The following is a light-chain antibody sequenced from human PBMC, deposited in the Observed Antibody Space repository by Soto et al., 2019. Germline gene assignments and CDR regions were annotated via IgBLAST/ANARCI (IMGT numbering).Light chain of an antibody. CDR3: QQYGSSHTWT. J-gene: IGKJ1*01. CDR2: GAS. Sequence: EIVLTQSPATLSLSPGERATLSCRASQSVSSSYLAWYQQKPGQAPRLLIYGASSRATGIPDRFNGSGSGTDFTLTISRLEPEDFAVYYCQQYGSSHTWTFGQGTKVDIK. V-gene: IGKV3-20*01. CDR1: QSVSSSY.